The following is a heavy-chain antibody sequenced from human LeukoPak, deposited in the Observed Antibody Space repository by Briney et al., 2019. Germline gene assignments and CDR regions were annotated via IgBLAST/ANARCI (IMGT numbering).Heavy chain of an antibody. J-gene: IGHJ5*01. Sequence: PGGSLRLSCAASGFTLDKYWMHWVRQAPGKGREWVANINRDGSEKYYVDSVKGRFTISRDNGKNSLALQMNSLSVEDTAVYYCTREDYVWGSNWFDPWGQGTLVTVSS. V-gene: IGHV3-7*01. CDR2: INRDGSEK. CDR3: TREDYVWGSNWFDP. D-gene: IGHD3-16*01. CDR1: GFTLDKYW.